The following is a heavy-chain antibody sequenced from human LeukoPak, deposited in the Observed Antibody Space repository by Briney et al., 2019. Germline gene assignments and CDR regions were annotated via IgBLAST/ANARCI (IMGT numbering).Heavy chain of an antibody. CDR3: ARDQNYGSGSYFNRNWFDP. Sequence: PSETLSLTCTVSGGSISSSSYYWGWIRQPPGKGLKWIGSIYYSGSTYYNPSLKSRVTISVDTSKNQFSLKLSSVTAADTAVYYCARDQNYGSGSYFNRNWFDPWGQGTLVTVSS. V-gene: IGHV4-39*07. J-gene: IGHJ5*02. CDR1: GGSISSSSYY. CDR2: IYYSGST. D-gene: IGHD3-10*01.